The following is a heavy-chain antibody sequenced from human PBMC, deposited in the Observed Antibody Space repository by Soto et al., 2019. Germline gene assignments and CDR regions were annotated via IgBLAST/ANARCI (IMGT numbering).Heavy chain of an antibody. CDR3: ARDKMRFFLGTPRFNWFDP. D-gene: IGHD3-3*01. J-gene: IGHJ5*02. CDR1: GYTFNEYG. Sequence: ASVKVSCKSSGYTFNEYGIHWVRQAPGQRPEWMGWIDTHSGDTRYSQRFQDRLTLTRETSANTVYMNLGSLRPEDTAVYFCARDKMRFFLGTPRFNWFDPWGQGTLVTVSS. CDR2: IDTHSGDT. V-gene: IGHV1-3*04.